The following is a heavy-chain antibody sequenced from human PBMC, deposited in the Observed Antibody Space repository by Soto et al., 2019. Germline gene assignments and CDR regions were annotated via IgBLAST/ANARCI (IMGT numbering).Heavy chain of an antibody. J-gene: IGHJ3*02. D-gene: IGHD3-10*01. CDR1: GFTFSSYD. CDR2: IGTAGDT. CDR3: AREDTGGAFDI. Sequence: GGSLRLSCAASGFTFSSYDMHWVRQATGKGLEWVSAIGTAGDTYYPGSVKGRFTISRENAKNSLYLQMNSLRAGDTAVYYCAREDTGGAFDIWGQGTMVTVSS. V-gene: IGHV3-13*01.